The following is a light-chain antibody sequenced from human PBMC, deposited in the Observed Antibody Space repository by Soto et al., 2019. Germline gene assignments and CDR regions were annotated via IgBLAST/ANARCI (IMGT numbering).Light chain of an antibody. CDR3: QQYGNSPIT. J-gene: IGKJ5*01. CDR2: GAP. CDR1: QGVATN. Sequence: TQSPANLSVFPGERATLSCRASQGVATNLAWYQQRPGQAPRLLIYGAPKRAVGIPDRFSGSGSGTDFTLTISRLEPEEFAVYYCQQYGNSPITFGQGTRLE. V-gene: IGKV3-20*01.